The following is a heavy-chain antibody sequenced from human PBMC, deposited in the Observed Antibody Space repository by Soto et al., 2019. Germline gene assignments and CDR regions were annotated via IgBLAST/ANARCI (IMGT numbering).Heavy chain of an antibody. CDR3: GRRYCSSTSCYNWFDP. CDR1: GGSISSYY. Sequence: QVQLQESGPGLVKPSETLSLTCTVSGGSISSYYWSWIRQPPGKGLEWIGYIYYSGSTNYNPSLKSRVTISVDTSKNQFSLKLSSVTAADAAVYYCGRRYCSSTSCYNWFDPWGQGTLVTVSS. D-gene: IGHD2-2*01. CDR2: IYYSGST. V-gene: IGHV4-59*08. J-gene: IGHJ5*02.